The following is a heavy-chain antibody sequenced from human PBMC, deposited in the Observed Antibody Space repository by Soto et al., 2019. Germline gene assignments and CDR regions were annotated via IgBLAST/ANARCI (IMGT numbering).Heavy chain of an antibody. Sequence: EVQLLESGGGLVQPGGSLRLSCAASGFTFHYYGMNWVRQAPGKGLEWVASISGSGGITNHADSVKGRVTISRDNSKDTLYLQINCLGAEDTAVYYCARRMVYGGNALDNWGQGILVTVSS. V-gene: IGHV3-23*01. CDR2: ISGSGGIT. D-gene: IGHD2-15*01. J-gene: IGHJ4*02. CDR1: GFTFHYYG. CDR3: ARRMVYGGNALDN.